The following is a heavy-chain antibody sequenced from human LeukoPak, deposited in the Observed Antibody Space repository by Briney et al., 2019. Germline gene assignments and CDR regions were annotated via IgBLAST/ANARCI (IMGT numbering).Heavy chain of an antibody. V-gene: IGHV3-30*02. CDR1: GFTFSSYG. J-gene: IGHJ4*02. D-gene: IGHD3-10*01. CDR2: IRYDGSNK. CDR3: AXDEXLWFGESYFDY. Sequence: PGGSLRLSCAASGFTFSSYGMHWVRQAPGKGLEWVAFIRYDGSNKYYADSVKGRFTISRDNSKNTLYLQMNSLRAEDTAVYYCAXDEXLWFGESYFDYWGQGTLVTVSS.